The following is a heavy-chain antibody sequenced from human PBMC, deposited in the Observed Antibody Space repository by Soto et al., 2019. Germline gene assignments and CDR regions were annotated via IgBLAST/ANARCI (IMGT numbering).Heavy chain of an antibody. D-gene: IGHD2-8*02. CDR2: IYHSGST. CDR1: GGSISSGGYS. Sequence: SETLSLTCAVSGGSISSGGYSWSWIRQPPGKGLEWIGYIYHSGSTYYNPSLKSRVTISVDRSRNQFSLKLSSVTAADTAVYYCARQETGANYYFDYWGQGTLVTVS. CDR3: ARQETGANYYFDY. J-gene: IGHJ4*02. V-gene: IGHV4-30-2*01.